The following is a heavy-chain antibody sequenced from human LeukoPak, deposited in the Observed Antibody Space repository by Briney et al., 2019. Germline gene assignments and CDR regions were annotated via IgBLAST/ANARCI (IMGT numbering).Heavy chain of an antibody. D-gene: IGHD1/OR15-1a*01. V-gene: IGHV1-46*01. Sequence: ASVKVSCKAPGYTFTSYYMHWVRQAPGQGLEWMGIINPSGGSTSYAQKFQGRVTMTRDTSTSTVYMELSSLGSEDTAVYYCVRAPGGATSFDYWGQGTLVTVSS. CDR1: GYTFTSYY. CDR3: VRAPGGATSFDY. J-gene: IGHJ4*02. CDR2: INPSGGST.